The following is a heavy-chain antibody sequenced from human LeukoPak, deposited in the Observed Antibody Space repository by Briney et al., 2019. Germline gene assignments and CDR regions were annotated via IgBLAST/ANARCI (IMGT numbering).Heavy chain of an antibody. J-gene: IGHJ4*02. CDR2: IRSKANSYAT. CDR3: TREYCSSTSCYNY. V-gene: IGHV3-73*01. Sequence: PGGSLRLSCAASGFTFSGSAMHWVRKASGKGLEWVGRIRSKANSYATAYAASVKGRFTISRDDSKNTAYLQMNSLKTEDTAVYYCTREYCSSTSCYNYWGQGTLVTVSS. D-gene: IGHD2-2*02. CDR1: GFTFSGSA.